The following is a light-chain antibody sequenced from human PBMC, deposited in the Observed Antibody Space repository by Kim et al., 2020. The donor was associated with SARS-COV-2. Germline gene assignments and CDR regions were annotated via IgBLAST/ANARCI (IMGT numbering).Light chain of an antibody. CDR2: QNN. V-gene: IGLV3-1*01. CDR1: KLGDKY. Sequence: SYELTQPPSVSVSPGQTVSITCSGDKLGDKYACWYQQKPGQSPVLVIYQNNNRPSGIPERFSGSNSGNTATLTISGTQAMDEADYYCQAWDSGTAVFGGGTQLTVL. CDR3: QAWDSGTAV. J-gene: IGLJ2*01.